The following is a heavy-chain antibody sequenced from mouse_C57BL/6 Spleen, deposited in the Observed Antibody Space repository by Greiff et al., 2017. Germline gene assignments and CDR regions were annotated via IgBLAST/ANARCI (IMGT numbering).Heavy chain of an antibody. CDR2: ISSGGSYT. V-gene: IGHV5-6*01. CDR3: ARSLEAMDY. Sequence: EVKLVESGGDLVKPGGSLKLSCAASGFTFSSYGMSWVRQTPDKRLEWVATISSGGSYTYYPDSVKGRFTISRDNAKNTLYLQMSSLKSEDTAMYYCARSLEAMDYWGQGTSVTVSS. J-gene: IGHJ4*01. CDR1: GFTFSSYG.